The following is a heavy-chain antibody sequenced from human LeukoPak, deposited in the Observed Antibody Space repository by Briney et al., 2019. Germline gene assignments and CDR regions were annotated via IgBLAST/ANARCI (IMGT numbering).Heavy chain of an antibody. Sequence: SETLSLTCAVSGYSISSGYYWGWIRQPPGKGLEWIGSIYHSGSTYYNPSLKSRVTISVDTSKNQFSLKLSSVTAADTAVYYCARHPPYDYVWGSYRSFFDYWGQGTLVTVSS. J-gene: IGHJ4*02. CDR1: GYSISSGYY. V-gene: IGHV4-38-2*01. D-gene: IGHD3-16*02. CDR3: ARHPPYDYVWGSYRSFFDY. CDR2: IYHSGST.